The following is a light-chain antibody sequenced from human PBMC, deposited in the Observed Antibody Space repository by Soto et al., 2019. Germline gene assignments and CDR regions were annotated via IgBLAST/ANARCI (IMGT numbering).Light chain of an antibody. CDR1: SSDMGSYEY. J-gene: IGLJ1*01. V-gene: IGLV2-14*01. CDR3: SSFTTSRFYV. Sequence: HSALTQPPSVSRSPGQSISITCTGNSSDMGSYEYVSWYQHHPGKAPSILINGVRNRPSGISSSFSASNSDLTASLTISGLQAEDEADYYCSSFTTSRFYVFGPGTQVTVL. CDR2: GVR.